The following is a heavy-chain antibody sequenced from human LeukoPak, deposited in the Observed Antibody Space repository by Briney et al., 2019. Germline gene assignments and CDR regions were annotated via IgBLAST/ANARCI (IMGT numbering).Heavy chain of an antibody. CDR2: ISAYNGNT. CDR1: GYIFTSYG. J-gene: IGHJ6*04. CDR3: ARRAGSYLYYYYGMDV. D-gene: IGHD3-16*02. Sequence: ASVKVSCKASGYIFTSYGISWVRQAPGQGLEWMGWISAYNGNTNYAQKLQGRVTMTTDTSTSTAYMELRSLRSDDTAVYYCARRAGSYLYYYYGMDVWGKGTTVTVSS. V-gene: IGHV1-18*04.